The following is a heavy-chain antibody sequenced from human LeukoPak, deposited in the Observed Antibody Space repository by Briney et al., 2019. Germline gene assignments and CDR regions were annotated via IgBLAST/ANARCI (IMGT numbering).Heavy chain of an antibody. CDR3: ARGAARPPFRFDP. CDR1: GGSFSGYY. CDR2: INHSGST. D-gene: IGHD6-6*01. Sequence: SETLSLTCAVYGGSFSGYYWSWIRQPPGKGLEWIEEINHSGSTNYNPSLKSRVTISVDTSKNEFSLNLRSMTAADTAVFYCARGAARPPFRFDPWGQGILVTVSS. V-gene: IGHV4-34*01. J-gene: IGHJ5*02.